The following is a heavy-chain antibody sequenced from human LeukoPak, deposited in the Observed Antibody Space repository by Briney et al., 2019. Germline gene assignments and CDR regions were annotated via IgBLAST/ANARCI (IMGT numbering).Heavy chain of an antibody. CDR1: GFTFDDYG. CDR2: ISGSGGST. V-gene: IGHV3-23*01. CDR3: AKRLIAVATPSYYYYGMDV. Sequence: GGSLRLSCAASGFTFDDYGMSWVRQAPGKGLEWVSAISGSGGSTYYADSVKGRFTISRDNSKNTLYLQMNSLRAEDTAVYYCAKRLIAVATPSYYYYGMDVWGQGTTVTVSS. J-gene: IGHJ6*02. D-gene: IGHD6-19*01.